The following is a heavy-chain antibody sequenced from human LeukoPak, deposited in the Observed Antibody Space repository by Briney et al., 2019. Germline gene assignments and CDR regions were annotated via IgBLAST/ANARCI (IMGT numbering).Heavy chain of an antibody. CDR2: ISSSSSYI. D-gene: IGHD6-19*01. CDR1: GFTFSSYA. V-gene: IGHV3-21*01. CDR3: ASGWGAVAGTGGY. Sequence: GGSLRLSCAASGFTFSSYAMSWVRQAPGKGLEWVSSISSSSSYIYYADSVKGRFTISRDNAKNSLYLQMNSLRAEDTAVYYCASGWGAVAGTGGYWGQGTLVTVSS. J-gene: IGHJ4*02.